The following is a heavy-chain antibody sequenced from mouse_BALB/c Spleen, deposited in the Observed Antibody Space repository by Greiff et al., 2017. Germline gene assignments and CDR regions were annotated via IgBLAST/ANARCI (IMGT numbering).Heavy chain of an antibody. V-gene: IGHV14-3*02. CDR2: IDPANGNT. D-gene: IGHD2-4*01. Sequence: VQLQESGAELVKPGASVKLSCTASGFNIKDTYMHWVKQRPEQGLEWIGRIDPANGNTKYDPKFQGKATITADTSSNTAYLQLSSLTSEDTAVYYCARESYDYDWFAYWGQGTLVTVSA. CDR3: ARESYDYDWFAY. J-gene: IGHJ3*01. CDR1: GFNIKDTY.